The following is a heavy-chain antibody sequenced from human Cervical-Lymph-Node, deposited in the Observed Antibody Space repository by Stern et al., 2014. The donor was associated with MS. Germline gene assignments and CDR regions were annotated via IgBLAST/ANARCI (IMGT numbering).Heavy chain of an antibody. D-gene: IGHD2-15*01. Sequence: QVQLVQSGAEVKKPGASVKVSCKVSGFSLTELSLHWVRQAPGKGLEWMVDFDPGDGEVVYAQKFQGRITMTEDTSSDTAYMGLSSLTSEDTAVYYCATGVVVFDSWGQGTLVTVSS. CDR3: ATGVVVFDS. CDR1: GFSLTELS. J-gene: IGHJ4*02. V-gene: IGHV1-24*01. CDR2: FDPGDGEV.